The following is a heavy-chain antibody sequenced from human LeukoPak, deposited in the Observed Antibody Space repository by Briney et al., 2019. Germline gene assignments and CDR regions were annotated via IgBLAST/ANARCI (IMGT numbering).Heavy chain of an antibody. V-gene: IGHV4-59*08. D-gene: IGHD4-17*01. CDR3: ARLGSAVTTPFDY. CDR1: GGSISSYY. Sequence: SETLSLTCTVSGGSISSYYWSWIRQPPGKGLEWIGYIYYSGSTNYNPSLKSRVTISVDTSKNQFSLKLSSVTAADTAVYYCARLGSAVTTPFDYWGQGTLVTVSS. J-gene: IGHJ4*02. CDR2: IYYSGST.